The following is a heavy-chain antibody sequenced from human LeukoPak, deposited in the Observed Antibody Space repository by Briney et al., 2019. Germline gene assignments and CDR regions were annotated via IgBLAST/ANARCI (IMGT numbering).Heavy chain of an antibody. CDR3: VRAGSGALFGFDI. CDR2: IYYSGST. Sequence: SQTLSLTCTVSGGPINSGDYYWRWIRQAPGRGREWVGYIYYSGSTDYNASLKSRVTISIDTSKNQFSLKLSSVTAADTAVYYCVRAGSGALFGFDIWGQGTTVTVSS. CDR1: GGPINSGDYY. D-gene: IGHD3-16*01. V-gene: IGHV4-30-4*01. J-gene: IGHJ3*02.